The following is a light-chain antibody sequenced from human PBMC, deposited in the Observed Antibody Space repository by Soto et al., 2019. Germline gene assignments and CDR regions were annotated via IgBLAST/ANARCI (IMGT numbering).Light chain of an antibody. Sequence: DIQMTQSPSTLSASVGDRVTITCRASQSIVVWLAWYQQKPGTAPKLLIYKTSTLDSGVQLRFSGSGSGTEFTLTISSLQPDDFATYYCQQYINYFRTFGQGTKVEIK. CDR3: QQYINYFRT. V-gene: IGKV1-5*03. CDR1: QSIVVW. CDR2: KTS. J-gene: IGKJ1*01.